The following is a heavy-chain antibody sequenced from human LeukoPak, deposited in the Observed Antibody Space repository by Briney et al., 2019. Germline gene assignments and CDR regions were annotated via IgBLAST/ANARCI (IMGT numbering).Heavy chain of an antibody. CDR3: ARGIVVVPAAFNWFDP. CDR2: INHSGST. J-gene: IGHJ5*02. CDR1: GGSFSGYY. D-gene: IGHD2-2*01. Sequence: SEALSLTCAVYGGSFSGYYWSWIRQPPGKGLEWIGEINHSGSTNYNPSLKSRVTISVDTSKNQFSLKLSSVTAADTAVYYCARGIVVVPAAFNWFDPWGQGTLVTVSS. V-gene: IGHV4-34*01.